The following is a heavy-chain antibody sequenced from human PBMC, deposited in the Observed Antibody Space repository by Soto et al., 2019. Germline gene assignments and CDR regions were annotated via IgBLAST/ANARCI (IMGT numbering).Heavy chain of an antibody. J-gene: IGHJ4*02. CDR1: GGSIRSDSDH. D-gene: IGHD1-7*01. CDR3: ARRNFPYYFDF. V-gene: IGHV4-39*01. CDR2: IHHSGST. Sequence: QLQLQEAGAGRVKPSATLSVTCTVSGGSIRSDSDHWSWIRQPPGKGLEWIGSIHHSGSTFYNPSLMSRVTISLDMSRNQFSLQLSSVTAADTAFYYCARRNFPYYFDFWGQGTLVSVSS.